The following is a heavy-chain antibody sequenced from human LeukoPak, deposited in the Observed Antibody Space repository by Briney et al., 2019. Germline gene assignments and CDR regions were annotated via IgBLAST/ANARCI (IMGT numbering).Heavy chain of an antibody. V-gene: IGHV4-34*01. CDR2: INHSGST. D-gene: IGHD5-12*01. CDR3: ARRGRVKATKNWFDP. CDR1: GGSFSGYY. J-gene: IGHJ5*02. Sequence: SGTLSLTCAVYGGSFSGYYWSWIRQPPGKGLEWIGEINHSGSTNHNPSLKSRVTISVDTSKNQFSLKLSSVTAADTAVYYCARRGRVKATKNWFDPWGQGTLVTVSS.